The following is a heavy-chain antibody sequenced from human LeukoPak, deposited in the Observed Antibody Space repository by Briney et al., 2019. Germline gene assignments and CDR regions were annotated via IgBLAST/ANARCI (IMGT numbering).Heavy chain of an antibody. CDR3: AKPTSGSYPYWYFDL. CDR1: GFTVSSNY. CDR2: IYSGGST. D-gene: IGHD1-26*01. J-gene: IGHJ2*01. V-gene: IGHV3-53*01. Sequence: GGSLRLSCAASGFTVSSNYMSWVRQAPGKGLEWVSVIYSGGSTYYADSVKGRFTISRDNSKNTLYLQMNSLRAEDTALYYCAKPTSGSYPYWYFDLWGRGTLVTVSS.